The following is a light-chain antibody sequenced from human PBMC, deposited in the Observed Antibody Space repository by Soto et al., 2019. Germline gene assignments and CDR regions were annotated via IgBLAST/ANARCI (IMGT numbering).Light chain of an antibody. V-gene: IGKV3-20*01. CDR1: QSVSSSY. Sequence: EFVLTQSPGTLSLSPGERATLSCRASQSVSSSYPAWYQQKPGQAPRLLIYGASSRATGIPDRFSGSGSGTDFTLTISRLEPEDFAVYYCQQYGSSPPTLTFGGGTKVEIK. CDR2: GAS. CDR3: QQYGSSPPTLT. J-gene: IGKJ4*01.